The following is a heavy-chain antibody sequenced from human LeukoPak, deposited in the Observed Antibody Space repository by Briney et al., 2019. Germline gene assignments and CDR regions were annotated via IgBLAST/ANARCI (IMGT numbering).Heavy chain of an antibody. V-gene: IGHV3-30*18. D-gene: IGHD3-10*01. Sequence: PGGSLRLSCAASGFTFSSYGIHWVRQAPGKGLEWVAVISYDGSNKYYADPVKGRFTISRDNSKNTLYLQMNSLRVEDTAVYYCAKDVRALNNYGSGSSGFYWGQGTLVTVSS. J-gene: IGHJ4*02. CDR2: ISYDGSNK. CDR1: GFTFSSYG. CDR3: AKDVRALNNYGSGSSGFY.